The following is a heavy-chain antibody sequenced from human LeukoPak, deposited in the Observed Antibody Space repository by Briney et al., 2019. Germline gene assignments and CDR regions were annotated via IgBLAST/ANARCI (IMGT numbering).Heavy chain of an antibody. J-gene: IGHJ6*03. Sequence: GASVKVSCKASGYTFTSYGISWVRQAPGQGLEWMGWISAYNGNTNYAQKLQGRVTMTTDTSTSTAYMELRSLRSDDTAVYYCARGPPTVTLGWFYYYVDVWGKGTTVTVSS. D-gene: IGHD4-11*01. CDR3: ARGPPTVTLGWFYYYVDV. CDR1: GYTFTSYG. V-gene: IGHV1-18*01. CDR2: ISAYNGNT.